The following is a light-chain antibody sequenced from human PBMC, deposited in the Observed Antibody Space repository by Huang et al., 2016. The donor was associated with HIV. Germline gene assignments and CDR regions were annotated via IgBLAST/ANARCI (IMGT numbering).Light chain of an antibody. CDR3: QQYGRSPLT. CDR2: GAS. CDR1: QRVSSNY. Sequence: EIVLTQSPGTLSLSPGERATLSCRASQRVSSNYLAWYQQKPGQAPRLLIYGASSRAPGIPDRFSGSGSGTDFTLTISRLEPEDFAVYYCQQYGRSPLTFGGGTKLEIK. V-gene: IGKV3-20*01. J-gene: IGKJ4*01.